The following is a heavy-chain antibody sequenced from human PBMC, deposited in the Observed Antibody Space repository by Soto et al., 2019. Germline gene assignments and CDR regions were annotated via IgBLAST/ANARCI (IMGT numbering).Heavy chain of an antibody. J-gene: IGHJ4*02. CDR3: ASEIFGGYSPAGY. CDR2: IDLSGKT. V-gene: IGHV4-4*02. D-gene: IGHD3-3*01. Sequence: QVQLQESGPGLVKPSGTLSLTCAVSGGSISSTNWWSWVRQPPGEGLEWIGEIDLSGKTNYNPSLESRITMSRDQSQTQLSLTVTSVTAADTAVYYCASEIFGGYSPAGYFGQGTLVIVSS. CDR1: GGSISSTNW.